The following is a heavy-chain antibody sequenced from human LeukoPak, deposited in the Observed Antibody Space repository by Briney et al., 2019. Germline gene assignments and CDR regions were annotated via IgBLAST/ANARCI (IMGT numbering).Heavy chain of an antibody. V-gene: IGHV1-69*04. J-gene: IGHJ4*02. CDR3: ARESRVGFGVVIPFIDY. CDR1: VGIFSSYT. D-gene: IGHD3-3*01. Sequence: SVKVSCKASVGIFSSYTISWVRQAPGQGLEWMGRIIPILVIANYAQKFQGRVTITADKSTSTAYMELSSLRSEDTAVYYCARESRVGFGVVIPFIDYWGQGTLVTVSS. CDR2: IIPILVIA.